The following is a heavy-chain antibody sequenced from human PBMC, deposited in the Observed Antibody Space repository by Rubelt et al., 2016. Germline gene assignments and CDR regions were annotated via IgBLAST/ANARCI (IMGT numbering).Heavy chain of an antibody. CDR2: INHSGST. D-gene: IGHD3-10*01. Sequence: WSWIRQPPGKGLEWIGEINHSGSTNYNPSLKSRVTISVDTSKNQFSLKLSSVTAADTAVYYCARGREYYYGSGRQHHEAFDIWGQGTMVTVSS. J-gene: IGHJ3*02. CDR3: ARGREYYYGSGRQHHEAFDI. V-gene: IGHV4-34*01.